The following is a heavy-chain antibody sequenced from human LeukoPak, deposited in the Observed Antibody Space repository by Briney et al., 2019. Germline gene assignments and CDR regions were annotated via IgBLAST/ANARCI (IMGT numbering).Heavy chain of an antibody. V-gene: IGHV4-38-2*01. Sequence: SETLSLTCAVSGYSISNGYHWGWIRQPPEMGLEWIGSLNHSGSINYNPSLKSRVTISVDTSKNQFSLKLSSVTAADTAVYYCARRMYYYDSSGYGGYWLDPWGQGTLVTVSS. CDR1: GYSISNGYH. J-gene: IGHJ5*02. CDR2: LNHSGSI. D-gene: IGHD3-22*01. CDR3: ARRMYYYDSSGYGGYWLDP.